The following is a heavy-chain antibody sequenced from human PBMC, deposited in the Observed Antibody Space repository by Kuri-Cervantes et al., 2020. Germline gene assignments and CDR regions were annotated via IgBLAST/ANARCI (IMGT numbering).Heavy chain of an antibody. V-gene: IGHV3-7*01. J-gene: IGHJ6*02. CDR2: INPDGGAK. Sequence: GESLKISCAASKFTFSSHWMNWVRQAPGKGLEWVANINPDGGAKSYVDSVKGRFTISRDNAKNTLYLQMNSLRAEDTAVYYCARLGVLITYYYGMDVWGQGTTVTVSS. CDR1: KFTFSSHW. CDR3: ARLGVLITYYYGMDV.